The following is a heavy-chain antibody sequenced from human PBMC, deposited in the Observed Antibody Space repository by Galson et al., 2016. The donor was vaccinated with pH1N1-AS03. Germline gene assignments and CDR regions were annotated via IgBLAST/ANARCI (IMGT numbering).Heavy chain of an antibody. V-gene: IGHV5-51*01. J-gene: IGHJ6*02. CDR1: ENSFARHW. CDR2: IYPTDSDT. Sequence: QSGAEVKKPGESLKISCKGSENSFARHWIAWVRQMPGKGLESMGIIYPTDSDTRYSPSFQGRVTISADKSTDTTYLQWNNLKASDTATNYCARTPHSRVWRDGMGVWGQGTTVIVSS. CDR3: ARTPHSRVWRDGMGV. D-gene: IGHD6-19*01.